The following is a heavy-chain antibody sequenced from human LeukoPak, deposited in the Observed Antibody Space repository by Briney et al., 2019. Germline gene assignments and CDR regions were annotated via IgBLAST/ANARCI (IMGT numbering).Heavy chain of an antibody. Sequence: ASVTVSCTASGYTFTSYYMHWVRQAPGQGLEWMGIINPSGGSTSYAQKFQGRVTMTRDTSTSTVYMELSSLRSEDTAVYYCARDLSTSNGASSCDYWGQGTLVTVSS. D-gene: IGHD2-2*01. V-gene: IGHV1-46*01. CDR3: ARDLSTSNGASSCDY. J-gene: IGHJ4*02. CDR1: GYTFTSYY. CDR2: INPSGGST.